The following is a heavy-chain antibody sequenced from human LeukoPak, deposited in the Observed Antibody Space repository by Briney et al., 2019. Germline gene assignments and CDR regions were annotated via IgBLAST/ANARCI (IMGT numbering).Heavy chain of an antibody. V-gene: IGHV5-51*01. Sequence: VESPLISCKGSGYSFTNYWIGWVRQMPGKGLEWMGVIYPGDYDTRYSPSFQRQVTISADKSISTAYLQWSSLKASDTALYYCARPSSSWYGNFDYWGQGTLVTVSS. D-gene: IGHD6-13*01. CDR3: ARPSSSWYGNFDY. J-gene: IGHJ4*02. CDR1: GYSFTNYW. CDR2: IYPGDYDT.